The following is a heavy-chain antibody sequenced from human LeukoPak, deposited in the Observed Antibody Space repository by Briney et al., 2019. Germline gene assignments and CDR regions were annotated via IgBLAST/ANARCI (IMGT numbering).Heavy chain of an antibody. J-gene: IGHJ5*02. CDR1: GGSISSYY. V-gene: IGHV4-4*07. D-gene: IGHD2-15*01. CDR2: IYTSGST. CDR3: ARALGYRSGGSCYSVSWFDP. Sequence: SETLSLTCTVSGGSISSYYWSWIRQPAGKGLEWIGRIYTSGSTNYNPSLKSRVTMSVDTSKNQFSLKLSSVTAADTAVYYCARALGYRSGGSCYSVSWFDPWGQGTLVTVSS.